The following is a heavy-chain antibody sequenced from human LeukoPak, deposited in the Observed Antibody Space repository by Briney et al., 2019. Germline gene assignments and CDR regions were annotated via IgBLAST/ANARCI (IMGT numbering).Heavy chain of an antibody. D-gene: IGHD1-14*01. CDR2: ISSSGSTI. CDR1: GFTFSSYE. V-gene: IGHV3-48*03. Sequence: GGSLRLSCAASGFTFSSYEMNWVRQAPGKGLEWVSYISSSGSTIYYADSVKGRFTISRDNAKNSLYLQMNSLRAEDTAVYYCARTDHGTFDPWGQGTLVTVSS. CDR3: ARTDHGTFDP. J-gene: IGHJ5*02.